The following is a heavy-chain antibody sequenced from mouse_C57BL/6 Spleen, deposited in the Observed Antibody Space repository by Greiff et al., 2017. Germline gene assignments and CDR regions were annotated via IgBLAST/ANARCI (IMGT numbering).Heavy chain of an antibody. CDR3: ARYATVVAVDY. V-gene: IGHV1-80*01. D-gene: IGHD1-1*01. Sequence: VQLQQSGAELVKPGASVKISCKASGYAFSSYWMNWVKQRPGKGLEWIGQIYTGDGDTNYNGKFKGKSTLTADKSSSTAYMQLSSLTSEYSAVYFCARYATVVAVDYWGQGTTLTVSS. CDR2: IYTGDGDT. J-gene: IGHJ2*01. CDR1: GYAFSSYW.